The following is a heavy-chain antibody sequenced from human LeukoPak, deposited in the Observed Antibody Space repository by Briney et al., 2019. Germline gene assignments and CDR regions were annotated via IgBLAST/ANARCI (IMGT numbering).Heavy chain of an antibody. V-gene: IGHV3-23*01. Sequence: GGSLRLSCAASGFTFSTYAMSWVRQIPGKGLEWVSAISGSDYGTYYADSVKGRFTISRDNSRNTLYLQMNNLRAEDTAVYFCAKSPVSSCRGSFCYPFDYWGQGNLVTVSS. CDR2: ISGSDYGT. D-gene: IGHD2-15*01. CDR1: GFTFSTYA. J-gene: IGHJ4*02. CDR3: AKSPVSSCRGSFCYPFDY.